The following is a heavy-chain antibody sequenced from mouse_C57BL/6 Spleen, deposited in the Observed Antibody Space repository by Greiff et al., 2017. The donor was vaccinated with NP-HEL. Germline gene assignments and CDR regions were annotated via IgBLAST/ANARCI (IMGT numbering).Heavy chain of an antibody. V-gene: IGHV1-66*01. CDR2: IYPGSGNT. CDR1: GYSFTSYY. D-gene: IGHD2-5*01. Sequence: QVQLQQSGPELVKPGASVKISCKASGYSFTSYYIHWVKQRPGPGLEWIGWIYPGSGNTKYNEKFKGKATLTADTSSSTAYMQLSSLTSEDSAVYYCARGHYSNYADYWGQGTTLTVSS. CDR3: ARGHYSNYADY. J-gene: IGHJ2*01.